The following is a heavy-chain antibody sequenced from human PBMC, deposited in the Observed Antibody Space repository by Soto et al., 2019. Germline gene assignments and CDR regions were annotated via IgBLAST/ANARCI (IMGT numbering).Heavy chain of an antibody. Sequence: EVQLLESGGGLVQPGGSLRLSCAASGFTFSNYVMSWVRQAPGKGLEWVSAIGASSGSTFYADSVKGRFTISRDNSKNTLYLQMSRLRAEDTAMYYCAKDRGTNWYLFDYWGQGTLVPVSS. D-gene: IGHD6-13*01. V-gene: IGHV3-23*01. CDR3: AKDRGTNWYLFDY. CDR1: GFTFSNYV. CDR2: IGASSGST. J-gene: IGHJ4*02.